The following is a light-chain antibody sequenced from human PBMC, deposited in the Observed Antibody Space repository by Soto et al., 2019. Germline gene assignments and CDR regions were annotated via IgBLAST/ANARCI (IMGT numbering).Light chain of an antibody. V-gene: IGLV3-21*02. CDR3: QVWDSSSQHVV. CDR2: EDN. J-gene: IGLJ2*01. CDR1: RIGSKS. Sequence: YELTQPPSVSVAPGQTARIPCGGNRIGSKSVHWSQPKPGQAPVLVVYEDNGRPSGIPDRFSGSNSGNTATLIIDRVEAGDEAAYYCQVWDSSSQHVVFGVGTKLTVL.